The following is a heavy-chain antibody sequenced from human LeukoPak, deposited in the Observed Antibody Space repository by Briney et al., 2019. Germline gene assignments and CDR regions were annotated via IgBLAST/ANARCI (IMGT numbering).Heavy chain of an antibody. V-gene: IGHV1-18*01. CDR2: ISAYDVKR. Sequence: ASVKVSCKASGYTFTSYGISWARQAPGQGLEWMGWISAYDVKRNSVQRFQDRITMTTDTSTSTSCLELRNLRSDDTAVYYCARVLVKTRGNYFHDDYWGQGTLVTVSS. CDR3: ARVLVKTRGNYFHDDY. J-gene: IGHJ4*02. CDR1: GYTFTSYG. D-gene: IGHD2/OR15-2a*01.